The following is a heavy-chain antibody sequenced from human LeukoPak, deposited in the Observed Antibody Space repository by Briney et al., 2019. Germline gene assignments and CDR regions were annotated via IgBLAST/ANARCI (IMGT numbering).Heavy chain of an antibody. J-gene: IGHJ6*03. CDR3: ARGPLNRGQQLVLTTYYMDV. Sequence: PSETLSLTCTVSGGSISSGGYYWSWIRQPPGKGLEWIGYIYHSGSTYYNPSLKSRVTISVDRSKNQFSLKLSSVTAADTAVYYCARGPLNRGQQLVLTTYYMDVWGKGTTVTVSS. V-gene: IGHV4-30-2*01. CDR2: IYHSGST. CDR1: GGSISSGGYY. D-gene: IGHD6-13*01.